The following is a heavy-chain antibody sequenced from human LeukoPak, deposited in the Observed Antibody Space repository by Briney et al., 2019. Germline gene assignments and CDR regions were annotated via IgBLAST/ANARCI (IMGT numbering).Heavy chain of an antibody. J-gene: IGHJ4*02. D-gene: IGHD1-26*01. CDR1: GGTFSSYA. CDR3: ARDLGYGGSYYDY. Sequence: GASVKVSCKASGGTFSSYAISWVRQAPGQGLEWMGRIIPILGIANYAQKFQGRVTITADKSTSTAYMELSSLRSEDTAVYYCARDLGYGGSYYDYWGQGTLVTVSS. V-gene: IGHV1-69*04. CDR2: IIPILGIA.